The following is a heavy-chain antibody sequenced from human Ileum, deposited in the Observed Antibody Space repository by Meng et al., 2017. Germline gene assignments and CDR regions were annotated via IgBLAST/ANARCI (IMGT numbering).Heavy chain of an antibody. CDR1: GGSFNAYY. V-gene: IGHV4-34*01. CDR3: VRGPARETHDFDY. Sequence: QVQLNQWGAGLLKPSETLTLTCAVFGGSFNAYYWSWVRQSPGKGLEWIGQIHHSGRTNYKSSLERRVTISVDTSKSQFSLKLTSVTAADTAMYYCVRGPARETHDFDYWGQGALVTVSS. J-gene: IGHJ4*02. CDR2: IHHSGRT. D-gene: IGHD1-26*01.